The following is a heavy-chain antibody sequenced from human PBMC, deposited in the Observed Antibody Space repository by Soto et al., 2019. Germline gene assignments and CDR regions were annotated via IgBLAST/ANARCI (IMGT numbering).Heavy chain of an antibody. J-gene: IGHJ6*03. CDR2: ISAYNGNT. CDR3: ARARGLDYDFWSGYYSQDYYYYYMDV. CDR1: GYTFTSYG. V-gene: IGHV1-18*01. Sequence: ASVKVSCKASGYTFTSYGISWVRQAPGQGLEWMGWISAYNGNTNYAQKLQGRVTMTTDTSTSTAYMELRSLRSDDTAVYYCARARGLDYDFWSGYYSQDYYYYYMDVWGKGTTVTVSS. D-gene: IGHD3-3*01.